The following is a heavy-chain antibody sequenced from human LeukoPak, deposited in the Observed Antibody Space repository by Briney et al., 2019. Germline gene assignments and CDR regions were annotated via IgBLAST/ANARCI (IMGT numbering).Heavy chain of an antibody. D-gene: IGHD3-10*01. CDR3: ARRGMVRGVILEIGWFDP. J-gene: IGHJ5*02. V-gene: IGHV4-39*01. Sequence: SETLSLTCTVSGGSISSSSYYWGWIRQPPGKGLEWIGSIYYSGSTYYNPSLKSRVTISVDTSKNQFSLKLSSVTAADTAVYYCARRGMVRGVILEIGWFDPWGQGTLVTVSS. CDR2: IYYSGST. CDR1: GGSISSSSYY.